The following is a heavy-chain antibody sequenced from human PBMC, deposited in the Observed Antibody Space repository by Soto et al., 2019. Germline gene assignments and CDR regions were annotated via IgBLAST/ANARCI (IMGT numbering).Heavy chain of an antibody. D-gene: IGHD3-10*01. CDR1: GGSVSSGSYY. V-gene: IGHV4-61*01. CDR2: IYYSGST. Sequence: SETLSLTCTVSGGSVSSGSYYWSWIRQPPGKGLEWIGYIYYSGSTNYNPSLKSRVTISVDGSKNQFSLKLSSVTAADTALYYCARQGFGELHGLVDVWGQGTTVTVSS. J-gene: IGHJ6*02. CDR3: ARQGFGELHGLVDV.